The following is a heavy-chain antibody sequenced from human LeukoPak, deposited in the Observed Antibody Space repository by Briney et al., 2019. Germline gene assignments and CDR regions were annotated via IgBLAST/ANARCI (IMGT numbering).Heavy chain of an antibody. CDR1: GFTFSTYG. J-gene: IGHJ6*03. D-gene: IGHD2-15*01. Sequence: PGGSLRLSCAASGFTFSTYGMHWVRQAPGKGLEWVANIKQDGSEKYYVDSVKGRFTISRDNAKNSLYLQMNSLRAGDTAVYYCARDRGGGHMDVWGKGTTVTISS. CDR2: IKQDGSEK. CDR3: ARDRGGGHMDV. V-gene: IGHV3-7*01.